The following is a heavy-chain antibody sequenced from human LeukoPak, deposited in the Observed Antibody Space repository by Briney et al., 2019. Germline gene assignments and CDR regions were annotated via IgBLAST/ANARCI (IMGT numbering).Heavy chain of an antibody. CDR3: ARDGSYYDSSGYPNWFDP. D-gene: IGHD3-22*01. Sequence: GASVKVSCKASGYTFTGYYMHWVRQAPGQGLEWMGWINPNSGGTNYAQKFQGRVTMTRDTSISTAYMELSRLRSDDTAVYYCARDGSYYDSSGYPNWFDPWGQGTLVTVSS. V-gene: IGHV1-2*02. CDR2: INPNSGGT. CDR1: GYTFTGYY. J-gene: IGHJ5*02.